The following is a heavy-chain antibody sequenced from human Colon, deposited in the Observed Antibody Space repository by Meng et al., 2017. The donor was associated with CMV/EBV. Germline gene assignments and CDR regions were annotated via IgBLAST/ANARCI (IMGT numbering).Heavy chain of an antibody. CDR2: INPNSGGT. Sequence: ASVKVSCKASGYTFTDYYMHWVRQAPGQGLEWMGWINPNSGGTARAQKFQGRVTLTRDTSINTVYMELRSLKSDDTALYYYARERTTTTQSAFAIWGQGTKVTVSS. CDR3: ARERTTTTQSAFAI. V-gene: IGHV1-2*02. J-gene: IGHJ3*02. D-gene: IGHD1-1*01. CDR1: GYTFTDYY.